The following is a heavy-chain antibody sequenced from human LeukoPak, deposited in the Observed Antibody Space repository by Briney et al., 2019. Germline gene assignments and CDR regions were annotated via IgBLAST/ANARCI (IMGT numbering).Heavy chain of an antibody. CDR2: IYYSGST. V-gene: IGHV4-31*03. CDR1: GGSISSGGYY. D-gene: IGHD3-9*01. CDR3: ARVRYFDWLLYPDAFDI. Sequence: KPSQTLSLTCTVSGGSISSGGYYWSWIRQHPGKGLEWIGYIYYSGSTYYNPSLKSRVTISVDTSKNQFSLKLSSVTAADTAVYYCARVRYFDWLLYPDAFDIWGHGTMVTVSS. J-gene: IGHJ3*02.